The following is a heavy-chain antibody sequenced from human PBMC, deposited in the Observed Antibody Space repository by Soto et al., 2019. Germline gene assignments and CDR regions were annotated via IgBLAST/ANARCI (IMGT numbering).Heavy chain of an antibody. D-gene: IGHD1-26*01. CDR1: GFTFSSYS. J-gene: IGHJ4*02. CDR3: ARDLGGSYFPVVYFDY. CDR2: ISSSSSYI. V-gene: IGHV3-21*01. Sequence: EVQLVESGGGLVKPGGSLRLSCAASGFTFSSYSMNWVRQAPGKGLEWVSSISSSSSYIYYADSVKGRFTISRDNAKNSLYLQMNSLRAEDTAVYYCARDLGGSYFPVVYFDYWGQGTLVTVSS.